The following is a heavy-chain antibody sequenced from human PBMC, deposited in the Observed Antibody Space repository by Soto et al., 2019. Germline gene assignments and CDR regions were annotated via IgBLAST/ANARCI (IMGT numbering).Heavy chain of an antibody. D-gene: IGHD3-22*01. Sequence: GASVKVSCKASGGTFSKNTISWVRQAPGQGLEWMGGIMPVFGRPNYAHKFQGRVTITADEYTRTAYMELSRLKSDDTAVYYCARQFDYDTSGYYYAYWGQGTQVTVSS. CDR2: IMPVFGRP. CDR3: ARQFDYDTSGYYYAY. CDR1: GGTFSKNT. V-gene: IGHV1-69*13. J-gene: IGHJ4*02.